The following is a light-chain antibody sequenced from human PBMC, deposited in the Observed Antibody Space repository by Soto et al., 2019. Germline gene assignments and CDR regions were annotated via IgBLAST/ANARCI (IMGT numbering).Light chain of an antibody. CDR1: XSDVGGYNY. CDR3: SSYTSSSTYV. Sequence: QSALTQPASVSGSPGQSIXXXCTGTXSDVGGYNYVSWYQQHPGKAPKLMIYEVSNRPSGVSNRFSGSKSGNTASLTISGLQAEDEADYYCSSYTSSSTYVFGTGTKLTVL. CDR2: EVS. J-gene: IGLJ1*01. V-gene: IGLV2-14*01.